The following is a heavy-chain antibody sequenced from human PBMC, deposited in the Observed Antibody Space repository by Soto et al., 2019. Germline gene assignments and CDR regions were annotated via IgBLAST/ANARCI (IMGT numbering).Heavy chain of an antibody. CDR2: ISYDGSNK. J-gene: IGHJ4*02. CDR3: ARPLRTVAELPGY. CDR1: GFTFSSYA. V-gene: IGHV3-30-3*01. D-gene: IGHD6-19*01. Sequence: QVQLVESGGGVVQPGRSLRLSCAASGFTFSSYAMHWVRQAPGKGLEWVAVISYDGSNKYYADSVKGRFTISRDNSKNTLYLQMNSLRAEDTAVYYCARPLRTVAELPGYWSQGTLVTVSS.